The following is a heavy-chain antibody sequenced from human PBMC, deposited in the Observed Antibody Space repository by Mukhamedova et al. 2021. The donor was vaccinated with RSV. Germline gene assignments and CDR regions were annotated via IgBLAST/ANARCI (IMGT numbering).Heavy chain of an antibody. D-gene: IGHD3-10*01. J-gene: IGHJ5*02. Sequence: GLEWVAVISYDGSNKYYADSVKGRFTISRDNSKNTLYLQMNGLRAEDTAVYYCARETITMVRGVISPWFDPWGQGTLVTVSS. CDR3: ARETITMVRGVISPWFDP. CDR2: ISYDGSNK. V-gene: IGHV3-30*04.